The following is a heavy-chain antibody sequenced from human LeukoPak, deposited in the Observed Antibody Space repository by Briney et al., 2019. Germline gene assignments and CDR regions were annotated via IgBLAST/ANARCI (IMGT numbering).Heavy chain of an antibody. Sequence: PGRSLRLSCAASEFTFRTYGMHWVRQAPGKGLEWVAVISYDGSYKFHADSVKGRFTISRDNSKSTLYLQMNSLRAEDTAIYYCARAQGKEDYGGRFDPWGQGTLVTVSS. CDR2: ISYDGSYK. J-gene: IGHJ5*02. V-gene: IGHV3-30*03. CDR1: EFTFRTYG. CDR3: ARAQGKEDYGGRFDP. D-gene: IGHD4-23*01.